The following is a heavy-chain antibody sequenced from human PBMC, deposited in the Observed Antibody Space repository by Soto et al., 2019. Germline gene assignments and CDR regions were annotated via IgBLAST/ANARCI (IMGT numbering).Heavy chain of an antibody. D-gene: IGHD3-10*01. CDR1: GGSISSYY. Sequence: PSETLSLTCTVSGGSISSYYWSWIRQPPGKGLEWIGYIYYSGSTNYNPSLKSRVTISVDTSKNQFSLKLSSVTAADTAVYYCASSGSYSIAGPDYWGQGTLVTVSS. CDR2: IYYSGST. CDR3: ASSGSYSIAGPDY. V-gene: IGHV4-59*12. J-gene: IGHJ4*02.